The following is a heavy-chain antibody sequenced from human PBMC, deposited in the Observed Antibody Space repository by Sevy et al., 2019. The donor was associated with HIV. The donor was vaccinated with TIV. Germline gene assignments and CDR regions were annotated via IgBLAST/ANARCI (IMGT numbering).Heavy chain of an antibody. J-gene: IGHJ4*02. V-gene: IGHV3-7*03. CDR3: ARGIFGSGSRLGLGY. CDR1: GFRFSDYW. D-gene: IGHD3-10*01. CDR2: RRQDGRET. Sequence: GGSLRLSCEASGFRFSDYWMTWVRQAPGKGLEWVANRRQDGRETYYVDSVKGRFTVSRDNAKNSLWLQMNSLRAEDTAVYYCARGIFGSGSRLGLGYWGQGTLVTVSS.